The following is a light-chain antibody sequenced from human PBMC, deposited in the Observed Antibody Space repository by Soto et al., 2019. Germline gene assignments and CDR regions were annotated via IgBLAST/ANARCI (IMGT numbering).Light chain of an antibody. CDR2: EVS. CDR1: SSDVGGYNY. CDR3: SSYAGSNNVV. Sequence: QSALTQPPSASGSPGQSVTISCTGTSSDVGGYNYVSWYQQHPGKAPTLMIYEVSKRPSGVPDRFSGSKSGNTASLTVSGLQAEDEADYYCSSYAGSNNVVFGGGTMLTVL. V-gene: IGLV2-8*01. J-gene: IGLJ2*01.